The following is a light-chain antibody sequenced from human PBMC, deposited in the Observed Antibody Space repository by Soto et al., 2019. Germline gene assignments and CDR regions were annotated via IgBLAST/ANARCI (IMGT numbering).Light chain of an antibody. CDR1: SSDVGGYNY. CDR2: EVS. V-gene: IGLV2-14*01. Sequence: QSALNQPASVSGSPGQSITISCTGTSSDVGGYNYVYWYQQHPGKAHKLMIYEVSNRPSGVSNRFSGSKSGNTASLTISGLQAEDYADYYCSSYTSSSTLVVFGGGTKLTVL. J-gene: IGLJ2*01. CDR3: SSYTSSSTLVV.